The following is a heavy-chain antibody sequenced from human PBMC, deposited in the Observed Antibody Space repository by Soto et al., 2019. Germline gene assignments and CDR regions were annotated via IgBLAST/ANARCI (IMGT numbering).Heavy chain of an antibody. CDR2: INPNSGGT. D-gene: IGHD3-22*01. Sequence: RHEWMEWINPNSGGTNYAQKFQGRVTMTRDTSISTAYMELSRLRSDDTAVYFCAREGFFYYYDSSGYYVDFYGMDVWGHGSTVTGSS. CDR3: AREGFFYYYDSSGYYVDFYGMDV. J-gene: IGHJ6*02. V-gene: IGHV1-2*02.